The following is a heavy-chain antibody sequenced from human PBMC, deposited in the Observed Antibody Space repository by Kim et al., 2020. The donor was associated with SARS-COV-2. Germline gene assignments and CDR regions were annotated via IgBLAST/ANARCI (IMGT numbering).Heavy chain of an antibody. CDR3: ARGYSSGWYSDYYYGMDV. J-gene: IGHJ6*02. CDR1: GFTFSSYD. V-gene: IGHV3-13*01. CDR2: IGTAGDT. D-gene: IGHD6-19*01. Sequence: GGSLRLSCAASGFTFSSYDMHWVRQATGKGREWVSAIGTAGDTYYPSSVKGRFTISRENAKNSLYLQMNSLRAGDTAVYYCARGYSSGWYSDYYYGMDVWGQGTTVTVSS.